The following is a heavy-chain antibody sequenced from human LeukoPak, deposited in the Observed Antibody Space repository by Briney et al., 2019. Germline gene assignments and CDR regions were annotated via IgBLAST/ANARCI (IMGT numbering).Heavy chain of an antibody. Sequence: RSGGSLRLSCAASGFTFSSYAMSWVRQAPGKGLEWIGSIYYTGGTYYNPSLKSRVTISVDTSKNQFSLKLSSVTAADTAVYYCARVCGHSGSPCNYYYYYGMDGWGQGTTVTVSS. CDR2: IYYTGGT. V-gene: IGHV4-39*07. D-gene: IGHD3-10*01. CDR1: GFTFSSYA. CDR3: ARVCGHSGSPCNYYYYYGMDG. J-gene: IGHJ6*02.